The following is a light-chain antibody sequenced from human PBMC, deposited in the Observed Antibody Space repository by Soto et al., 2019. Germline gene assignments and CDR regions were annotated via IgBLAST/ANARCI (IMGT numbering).Light chain of an antibody. Sequence: ELVMTQSPATLSVSPGERAKISCRASQSVSSNLAWYQQKPCQAPRLIIYGASTRATGIPARFSGSGSGTEFTLTISSLQSEDFAVYYCQQYKNWPPLTFGGGTKVDIK. V-gene: IGKV3-15*01. CDR3: QQYKNWPPLT. CDR2: GAS. J-gene: IGKJ4*01. CDR1: QSVSSN.